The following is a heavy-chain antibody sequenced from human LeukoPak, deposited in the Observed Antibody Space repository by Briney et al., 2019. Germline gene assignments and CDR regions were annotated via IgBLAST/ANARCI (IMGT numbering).Heavy chain of an antibody. V-gene: IGHV5-51*01. Sequence: GASLKISCKGSGYRFTSYWIAWVRRMPGKGLEWMGIIYPGDSDTRYSPSFQGQVTISADKSISTAYLQWSSLEASDTAIYYCARHASDWSLDYWGQGTLVTVSS. CDR1: GYRFTSYW. J-gene: IGHJ4*02. CDR3: ARHASDWSLDY. CDR2: IYPGDSDT. D-gene: IGHD6-19*01.